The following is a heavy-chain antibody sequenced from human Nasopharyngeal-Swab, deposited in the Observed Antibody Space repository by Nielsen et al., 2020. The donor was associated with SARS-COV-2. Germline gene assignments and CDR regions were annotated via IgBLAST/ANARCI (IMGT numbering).Heavy chain of an antibody. D-gene: IGHD5/OR15-5a*01. CDR2: IYPDDSDT. CDR1: GYSFTSYW. CDR3: GRITSTLPDY. Sequence: GESLKISCNGSGYSFTSYWIGWVRQMPGKGLEWMGIIYPDDSDTRYSPSFQGPVTISADKSISTAYLQWSSLKASDIAMYYFGRITSTLPDYWGQGTLVTVSS. J-gene: IGHJ4*02. V-gene: IGHV5-51*01.